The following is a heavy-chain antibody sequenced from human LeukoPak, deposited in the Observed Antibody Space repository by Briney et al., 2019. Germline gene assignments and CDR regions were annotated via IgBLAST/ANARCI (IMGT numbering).Heavy chain of an antibody. CDR3: ARGRRAAAGTPTYYFDY. CDR1: GGTFSSYA. D-gene: IGHD6-13*01. Sequence: SVKVSCKASGGTFSSYAISWVRQAPGQGLEWMGGIIPIFGTANYAQKFQGRVTMTRNTSISTAYMELSSLRSEDTAVYYCARGRRAAAGTPTYYFDYWGQGTLVTVSS. CDR2: IIPIFGTA. V-gene: IGHV1-69*05. J-gene: IGHJ4*02.